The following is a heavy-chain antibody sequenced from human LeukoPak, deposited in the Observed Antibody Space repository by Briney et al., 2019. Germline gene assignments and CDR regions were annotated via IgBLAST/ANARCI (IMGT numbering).Heavy chain of an antibody. Sequence: GGSLRLSCAASGFSFSSYGMHWVRQAPGKGLEGVAFIRYDGSNKYYADSVKGRFTISRDNSKNTLYLQMNSLRAEDTAVYYCAKDLTTVVSRGDYWGQGTLVTVSS. CDR1: GFSFSSYG. CDR3: AKDLTTVVSRGDY. J-gene: IGHJ4*02. V-gene: IGHV3-30*02. D-gene: IGHD4-23*01. CDR2: IRYDGSNK.